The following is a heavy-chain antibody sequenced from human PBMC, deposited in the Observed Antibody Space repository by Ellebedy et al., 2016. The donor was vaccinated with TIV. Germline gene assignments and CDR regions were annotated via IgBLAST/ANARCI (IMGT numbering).Heavy chain of an antibody. CDR3: RQGHYSHY. CDR2: ISGAGGNS. J-gene: IGHJ4*02. D-gene: IGHD2-21*01. Sequence: GESLKISXAASGFTFSSYSMNWVRQAPGKGLEWVSTISGAGGNSYFADSVRGRFTISRDNSANKLYLQMSDLRPEDMALYYCRQGHYSHYWGQGTLVTVSS. CDR1: GFTFSSYS. V-gene: IGHV3-23*01.